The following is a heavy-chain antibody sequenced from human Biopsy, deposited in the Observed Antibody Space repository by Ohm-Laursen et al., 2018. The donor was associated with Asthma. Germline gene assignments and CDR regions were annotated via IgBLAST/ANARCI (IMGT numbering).Heavy chain of an antibody. CDR3: ARTYYDFLTEQVNDAFAL. J-gene: IGHJ3*01. D-gene: IGHD3-9*01. V-gene: IGHV1-3*01. CDR1: GYTFIHFA. Sequence: ASVKVSCKASGYTFIHFAIHWVRQAPGQRLEWMGWINAGDGNTKYSQKFQGRVTITRDTSASTAYMDLRSLRSEDTAMYYCARTYYDFLTEQVNDAFALWGQGTMVTVSS. CDR2: INAGDGNT.